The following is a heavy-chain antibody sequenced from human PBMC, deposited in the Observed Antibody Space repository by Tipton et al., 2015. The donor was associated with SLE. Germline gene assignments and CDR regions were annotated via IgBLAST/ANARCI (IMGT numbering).Heavy chain of an antibody. CDR1: GFTFDDYT. J-gene: IGHJ5*02. CDR3: AKGNGSGSYYRNWFDP. CDR2: ISWDGGST. D-gene: IGHD3-10*01. V-gene: IGHV3-43*01. Sequence: SLRLSCAASGFTFDDYTMHWVRQAPGKGLEWVSLISWDGGSTYYADSVKGRFTISRDNSKNSLNLQMNSLRAEDTALYYCAKGNGSGSYYRNWFDPWGQGTLVTVSS.